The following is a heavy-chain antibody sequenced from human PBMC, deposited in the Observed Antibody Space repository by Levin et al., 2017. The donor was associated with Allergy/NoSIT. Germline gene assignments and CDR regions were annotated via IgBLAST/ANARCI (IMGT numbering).Heavy chain of an antibody. CDR2: IYYSGST. J-gene: IGHJ4*02. Sequence: SQTLSLTCTVPGGSISSSSYYWGWIRQPPGKGLEWIGSIYYSGSTYYNPSLKSRVTISVDTSKNQFSLKLSSVTAADTAVYYCARRVSSSGYFYRGPPSTIDYWGQGTLVTVSS. D-gene: IGHD3-22*01. V-gene: IGHV4-39*01. CDR1: GGSISSSSYY. CDR3: ARRVSSSGYFYRGPPSTIDY.